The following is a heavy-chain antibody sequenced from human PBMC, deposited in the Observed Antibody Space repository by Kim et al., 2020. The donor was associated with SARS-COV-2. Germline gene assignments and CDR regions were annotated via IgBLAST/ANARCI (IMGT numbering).Heavy chain of an antibody. D-gene: IGHD3-10*01. J-gene: IGHJ6*02. CDR3: ARGGGESYYGMDV. Sequence: SVKGQFTISRDTTKNALYLQMNSLRAEDTALYHCARGGGESYYGMDVWGQGTTVTVSS. V-gene: IGHV3-20*01.